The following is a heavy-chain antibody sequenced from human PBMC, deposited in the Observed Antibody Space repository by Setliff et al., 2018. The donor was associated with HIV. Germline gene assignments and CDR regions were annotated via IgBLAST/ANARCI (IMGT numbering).Heavy chain of an antibody. CDR3: ARSAYDSSGLPY. Sequence: SETLSLTCDVLGYSIASDYYWSWIRQSPEKGLEWIASIWHSGTTYYNPSLGNRVTISVDTSKNQFSLKVTSVTAADTGVYYCARSAYDSSGLPYWGQGTLVTVSS. J-gene: IGHJ4*02. V-gene: IGHV4-38-2*01. CDR1: GYSIASDYY. CDR2: IWHSGTT. D-gene: IGHD3-22*01.